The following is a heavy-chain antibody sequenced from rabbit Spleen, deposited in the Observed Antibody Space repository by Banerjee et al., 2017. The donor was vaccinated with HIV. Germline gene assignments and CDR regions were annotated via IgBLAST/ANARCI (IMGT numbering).Heavy chain of an antibody. Sequence: QEQLEESGGGLVKPGGTLTLTCKASGFTISSSYWICWVRQAPGKGLEWIGCIYNGYGTTYYANWAKGRFTISKTSSTTVTLQMTSLTAADTATYFCARDRDAVSTYYYFNLWGPGTLVTVS. V-gene: IGHV1S45*01. D-gene: IGHD8-1*01. CDR3: ARDRDAVSTYYYFNL. J-gene: IGHJ4*01. CDR2: IYNGYGTT. CDR1: GFTISSSYW.